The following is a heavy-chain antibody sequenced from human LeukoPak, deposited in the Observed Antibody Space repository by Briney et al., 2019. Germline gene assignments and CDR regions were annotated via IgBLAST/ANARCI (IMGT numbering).Heavy chain of an antibody. J-gene: IGHJ6*03. Sequence: GGSLRLSCAASGFTFRSHCMNWVRQAPGRGLEWVSAISLSGDSKYYADSVEGRFTISRDNSKNTLYLQMNSLRAEDTAVYYCARVDCSSTSCFYYYYYYMDVWGKGTTVTVSS. CDR2: ISLSGDSK. CDR3: ARVDCSSTSCFYYYYYYMDV. CDR1: GFTFRSHC. V-gene: IGHV3-23*01. D-gene: IGHD2-2*01.